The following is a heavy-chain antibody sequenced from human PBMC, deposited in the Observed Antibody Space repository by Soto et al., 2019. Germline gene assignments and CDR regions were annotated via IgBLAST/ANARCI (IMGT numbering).Heavy chain of an antibody. CDR1: GGTFSSYA. CDR2: IIPIFGTA. D-gene: IGHD5-18*01. Sequence: QVQLVQSGAEVKKPGSSVKVSCKASGGTFSSYAISWVRQDPGQGLEWMGGIIPIFGTANYAQKFQGRVTITADKSTSTAYMELSSLRSEDTAVYYCASGIWGYSLSFMDVWGQGTTVTGSS. J-gene: IGHJ6*02. V-gene: IGHV1-69*06. CDR3: ASGIWGYSLSFMDV.